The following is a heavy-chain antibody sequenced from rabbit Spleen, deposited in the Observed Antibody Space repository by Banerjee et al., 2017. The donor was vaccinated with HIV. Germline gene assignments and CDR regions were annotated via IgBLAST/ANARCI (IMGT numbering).Heavy chain of an antibody. V-gene: IGHV1S45*01. CDR3: ARGEHFSVGFSAFAIYLDL. CDR2: IYTGNGKN. D-gene: IGHD6-1*01. Sequence: QEQLVESGGGLVKPGASLTLTCTASGFSFISSYDMSWVRQAPGKGLGWIGFIYTGNGKNYYASWTKGRFTISKTSSTTVTLQMTSLTAADTATYFCARGEHFSVGFSAFAIYLDLWGPGTLVTVS. J-gene: IGHJ4*01. CDR1: GFSFISSYD.